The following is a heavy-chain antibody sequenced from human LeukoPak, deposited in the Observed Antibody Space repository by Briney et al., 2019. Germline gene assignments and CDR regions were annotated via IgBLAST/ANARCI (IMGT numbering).Heavy chain of an antibody. CDR1: GGSFSGYY. J-gene: IGHJ4*02. V-gene: IGHV4-34*01. CDR2: INHSGST. D-gene: IGHD3-3*01. CDR3: ARGGGGSLRF. Sequence: PSETLSLTCAVYGGSFSGYYWSWIRQPPVKRLEWIGEINHSGSTNYNPSLKSRVTISVDTSKNQFSLKLSSVTAADTAVYYCARGGGGSLRFWGQGTLVTVSS.